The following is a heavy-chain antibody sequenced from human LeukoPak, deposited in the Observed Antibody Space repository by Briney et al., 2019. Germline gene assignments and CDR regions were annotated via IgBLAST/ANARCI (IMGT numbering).Heavy chain of an antibody. D-gene: IGHD6-13*01. Sequence: PGGSLRLSCAASGFIVSSNYMSWVRQAPGKGLEWVSVIYSDGRTYSADSTDSVKGRFTVSRDNSKNTLYLQIDSLRAEDTAVYYCARGIAAAGTALFNWGQGTLLTVSS. CDR3: ARGIAAAGTALFN. CDR2: IYSDGRT. J-gene: IGHJ4*02. CDR1: GFIVSSNY. V-gene: IGHV3-53*01.